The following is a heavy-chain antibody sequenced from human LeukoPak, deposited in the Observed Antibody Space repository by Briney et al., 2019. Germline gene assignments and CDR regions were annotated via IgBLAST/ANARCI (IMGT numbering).Heavy chain of an antibody. Sequence: GGSLRLSCAASGFAFNTYNMHWVRQAPGKGLEWVSSISSSRSFIYYADSVAGRFTISRDNAKSSLYLQMNSLSADDTAAYFCARDYYYDSGASIDYWGQGTLVTVSS. J-gene: IGHJ4*02. CDR2: ISSSRSFI. D-gene: IGHD3-22*01. CDR3: ARDYYYDSGASIDY. CDR1: GFAFNTYN. V-gene: IGHV3-21*01.